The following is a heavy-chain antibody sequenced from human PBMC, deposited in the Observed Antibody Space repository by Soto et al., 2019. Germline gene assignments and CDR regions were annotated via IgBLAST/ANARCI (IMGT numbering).Heavy chain of an antibody. Sequence: ASVKVSCKASGYTFTSYDINRVRQATGQGLEWMGWMNPNSGNTGYAQKFQGRVTMTRNTSISTAYMELSSLRSEDTAVYYCARMTTVTTPDFDYWGQGTLVTVSP. D-gene: IGHD4-17*01. J-gene: IGHJ4*02. CDR3: ARMTTVTTPDFDY. CDR2: MNPNSGNT. V-gene: IGHV1-8*01. CDR1: GYTFTSYD.